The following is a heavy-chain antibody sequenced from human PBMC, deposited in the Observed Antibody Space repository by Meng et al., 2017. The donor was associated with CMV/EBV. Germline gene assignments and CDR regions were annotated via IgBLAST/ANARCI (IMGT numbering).Heavy chain of an antibody. V-gene: IGHV4-39*07. D-gene: IGHD2-2*01. Sequence: ESLKISCPVSGGSISSSSYYWGWIRQPPGKGLEWIGSIYYSGSTYYNPSLKSRVTISVDTSKNQFSLKLSSVTAADTAVYYCASRPGYCSSTSCYRRSHFDYWGQGTLVTVSS. J-gene: IGHJ4*02. CDR2: IYYSGST. CDR3: ASRPGYCSSTSCYRRSHFDY. CDR1: GGSISSSSYY.